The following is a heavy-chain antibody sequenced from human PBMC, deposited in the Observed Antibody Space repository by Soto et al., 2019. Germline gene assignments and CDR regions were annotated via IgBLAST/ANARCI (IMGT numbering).Heavy chain of an antibody. V-gene: IGHV4-4*02. CDR2: IWHSGST. CDR1: GASITSRNW. J-gene: IGHJ4*02. D-gene: IGHD2-15*01. Sequence: QVQLRESGPGLVKPSGTLSLTCAVSGASITSRNWWGWVRQPPGKGLEWIGEIWHSGSTNFNPSLPSRAAXSXDXXRNDFSLNLTSVPAADTAMYYCAKGGGREVVAFDSWGQGALVTVSS. CDR3: AKGGGREVVAFDS.